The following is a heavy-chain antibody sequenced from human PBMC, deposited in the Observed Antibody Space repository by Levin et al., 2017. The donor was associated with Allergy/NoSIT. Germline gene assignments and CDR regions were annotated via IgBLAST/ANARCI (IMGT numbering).Heavy chain of an antibody. V-gene: IGHV3-30*18. J-gene: IGHJ3*02. Sequence: GGSLRLSCAASGFTFSSYGMHWVRQAPGKGLEWVAVISSDGRKKFYADSVKGRFTISRDNSKNTLDLQMNSRRAEDTAVYYCAKDVYGSCWYPLGNDAFEMWGQAAKVSVSS. D-gene: IGHD6-19*01. CDR3: AKDVYGSCWYPLGNDAFEM. CDR2: ISSDGRKK. CDR1: GFTFSSYG.